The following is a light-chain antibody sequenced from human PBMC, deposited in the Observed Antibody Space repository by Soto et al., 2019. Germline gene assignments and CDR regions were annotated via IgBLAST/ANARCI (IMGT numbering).Light chain of an antibody. CDR3: QQRSNWPFT. Sequence: PGERATLSCRASQSVSSYLAWYQQKPGQAPRLLIYDASNRATGIPARFSGSGSGTDFTLTISSLEPEDFAVYYCQQRSNWPFTFGGGTKVEIK. J-gene: IGKJ4*01. CDR1: QSVSSY. V-gene: IGKV3-11*01. CDR2: DAS.